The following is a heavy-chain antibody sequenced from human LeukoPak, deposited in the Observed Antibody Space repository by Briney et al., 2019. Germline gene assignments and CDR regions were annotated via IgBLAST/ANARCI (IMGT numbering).Heavy chain of an antibody. J-gene: IGHJ4*02. Sequence: GGSLRLSCAASGFTFSDYYMSWIRQAPGKGLEWVSYISSSSSSYTNYADPVKGRFTISRDNAKNSLYLQMNSLRAEDTAVYYCAREPPRGGYSYGYYYWGQGTLVTVSS. CDR1: GFTFSDYY. V-gene: IGHV3-11*06. D-gene: IGHD5-18*01. CDR3: AREPPRGGYSYGYYY. CDR2: ISSSSSSYT.